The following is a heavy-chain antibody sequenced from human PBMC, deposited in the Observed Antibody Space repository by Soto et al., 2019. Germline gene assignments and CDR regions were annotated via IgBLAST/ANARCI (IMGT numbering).Heavy chain of an antibody. CDR3: AKQSGSYPSPPDY. Sequence: ASVKVSCKASGYTFTSYAMHWVRQAPGQRLEWMGWINAGNGNTKYSQKFQGRVTITRDTSASTAYMELSSLRSEDTAVYYCAKQSGSYPSPPDYWGQGTLVTVSS. CDR1: GYTFTSYA. J-gene: IGHJ4*02. CDR2: INAGNGNT. D-gene: IGHD1-26*01. V-gene: IGHV1-3*01.